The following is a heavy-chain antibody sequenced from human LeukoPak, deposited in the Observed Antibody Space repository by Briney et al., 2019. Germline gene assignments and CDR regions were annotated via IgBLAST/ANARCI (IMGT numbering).Heavy chain of an antibody. J-gene: IGHJ4*02. CDR1: GYTFTSYG. D-gene: IGHD3-22*01. CDR3: ARPYYYDSSGYYQFDY. CDR2: ISAYNGNT. Sequence: ASVKVSCKASGYTFTSYGISWVRQAPGQGLEWMGWISAYNGNTNYAQKFQGRVTITADESTSTAYMELSSLRSEDTAVYYCARPYYYDSSGYYQFDYWGQGTLVTVSS. V-gene: IGHV1-18*01.